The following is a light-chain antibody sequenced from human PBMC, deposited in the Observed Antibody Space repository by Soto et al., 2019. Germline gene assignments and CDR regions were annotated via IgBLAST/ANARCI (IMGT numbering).Light chain of an antibody. V-gene: IGKV1-39*01. J-gene: IGKJ2*01. CDR2: GGS. CDR3: QQSYTAPET. Sequence: DIQMTQSPSSLSASVGDRVTITCRASQNIGSYVNWYQQKSGKAPKLLIYGGSSLQSGVSSRFSGSGSGTDFTLTISSLQPEDFASYYCQQSYTAPETFGPGTRLEIK. CDR1: QNIGSY.